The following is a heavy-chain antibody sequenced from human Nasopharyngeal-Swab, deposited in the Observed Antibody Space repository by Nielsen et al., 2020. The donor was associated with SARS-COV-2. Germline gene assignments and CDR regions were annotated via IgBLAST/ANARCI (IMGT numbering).Heavy chain of an antibody. J-gene: IGHJ5*02. V-gene: IGHV4-34*01. Sequence: PGKGLEWIGEINHSGSTNYNPSLKSRVTISVDTSKNQFSLKLSSVTAADTAVYYCARNARVTMVRGGSINARAWFDPWGQGTLVTVSS. CDR3: ARNARVTMVRGGSINARAWFDP. CDR2: INHSGST. D-gene: IGHD3-10*01.